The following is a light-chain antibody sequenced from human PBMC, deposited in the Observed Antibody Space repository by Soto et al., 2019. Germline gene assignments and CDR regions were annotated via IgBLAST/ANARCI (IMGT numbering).Light chain of an antibody. Sequence: EIVLTQSPGTLSLSPGEGATLSCRASQTVGGNYLAWYQQKPGQAPRLLIYGTSNRATGNPDRFSGSGSGTDFSLSISRLEHEDIAVFYCQQYSTSPPTFGGGTKVEIK. CDR3: QQYSTSPPT. J-gene: IGKJ4*01. CDR1: QTVGGNY. V-gene: IGKV3-20*01. CDR2: GTS.